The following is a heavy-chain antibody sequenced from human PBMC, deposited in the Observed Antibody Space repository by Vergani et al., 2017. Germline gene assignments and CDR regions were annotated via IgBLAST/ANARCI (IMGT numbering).Heavy chain of an antibody. CDR3: AREVGATRYYYYYYGMDV. CDR2: IYSGGST. Sequence: EVQLVESGGGLIQPGGSLRLSCAASGFTVSSNYMSWVRQAPGKGLEWVSVIYSGGSTYYADSGKGRFTISRDNSKNTLYLQMNSLRAEDTAVYYCAREVGATRYYYYYYGMDVWGQGTTVTVSS. V-gene: IGHV3-53*01. CDR1: GFTVSSNY. D-gene: IGHD1-26*01. J-gene: IGHJ6*02.